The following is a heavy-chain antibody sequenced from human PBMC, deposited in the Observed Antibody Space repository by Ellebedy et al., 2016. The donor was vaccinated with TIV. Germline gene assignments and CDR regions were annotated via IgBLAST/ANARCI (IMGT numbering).Heavy chain of an antibody. D-gene: IGHD6-13*01. Sequence: AASVKVSCKASGYTFTSYGISWVRQAPGKGLEWMGWISPFNVNIKYAQNVQGRVTMTTDTSTSTAYMELRSLGSDDTAVYYCARDLGYGSKKDAFDIWGQGTMVTVSS. CDR1: GYTFTSYG. CDR2: ISPFNVNI. V-gene: IGHV1-18*04. J-gene: IGHJ3*02. CDR3: ARDLGYGSKKDAFDI.